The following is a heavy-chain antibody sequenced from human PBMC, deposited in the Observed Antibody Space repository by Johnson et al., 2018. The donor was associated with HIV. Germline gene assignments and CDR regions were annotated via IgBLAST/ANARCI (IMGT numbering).Heavy chain of an antibody. D-gene: IGHD1-26*01. J-gene: IGHJ3*02. CDR2: ISYDGSNK. Sequence: QVQLLESGGGVVQPGRSLRLSCAASGFTFNSYGMHWVRQAPGKGLEWVALISYDGSNKYYADSVQGRFTISRDNSKNTLYLQMNSLRPEDAAVYYGGRGRGELLGVAFDIWGQGTMVTVSS. CDR3: GRGRGELLGVAFDI. CDR1: GFTFNSYG. V-gene: IGHV3-30*03.